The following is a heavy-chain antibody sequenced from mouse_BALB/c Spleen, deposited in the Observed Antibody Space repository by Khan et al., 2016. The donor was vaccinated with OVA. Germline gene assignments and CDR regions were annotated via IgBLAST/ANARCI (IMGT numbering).Heavy chain of an antibody. CDR3: LRDGAYHRNDGWFAY. Sequence: QVQLQQSGAELARPGASVKMSCKASGYTFTSYTIHWIKLRPGQGLEWIGFINPSNGYTNYNQKFKDKATLTAEKSSNTVYMQLSSLTSDDSAVYNCLRDGAYHRNDGWFAYWGQGTLVTVSA. CDR2: INPSNGYT. D-gene: IGHD2-14*01. J-gene: IGHJ3*01. CDR1: GYTFTSYT. V-gene: IGHV1-4*01.